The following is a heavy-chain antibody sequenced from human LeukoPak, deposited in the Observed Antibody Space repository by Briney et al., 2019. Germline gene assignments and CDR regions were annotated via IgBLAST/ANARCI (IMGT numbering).Heavy chain of an antibody. CDR3: ARGYCSGGSCFRGSLYNWFNP. J-gene: IGHJ5*02. CDR2: INPNSGGT. Sequence: ASVKVSFKASGYTFTGYYMPSVRQAPGQGLEWMGWINPNSGGTNYAQKFQGRVTMTRDTSISTAYMELSRLRSDDTAVYYCARGYCSGGSCFRGSLYNWFNPWGHGTLFTVSS. CDR1: GYTFTGYY. V-gene: IGHV1-2*02. D-gene: IGHD2-15*01.